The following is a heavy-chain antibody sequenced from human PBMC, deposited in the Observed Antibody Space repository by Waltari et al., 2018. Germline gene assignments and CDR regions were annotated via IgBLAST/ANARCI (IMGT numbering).Heavy chain of an antibody. Sequence: QVQLQESGPGLVKPSETLSLTCAVSGYSISSGYYWGWIRQPPGKGLEWIGSIYHSGSTYYNPSLKSGVTISVDTSKNQFSLKLSSVTAADTAVYYCASTIAVAIGNAFDIWGQGTMVTVSS. CDR2: IYHSGST. CDR3: ASTIAVAIGNAFDI. V-gene: IGHV4-38-2*01. D-gene: IGHD6-19*01. CDR1: GYSISSGYY. J-gene: IGHJ3*02.